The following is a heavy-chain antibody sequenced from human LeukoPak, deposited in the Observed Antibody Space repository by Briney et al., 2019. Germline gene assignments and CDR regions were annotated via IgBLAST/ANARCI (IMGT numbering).Heavy chain of an antibody. CDR1: GYTFTGYY. V-gene: IGHV1-2*02. D-gene: IGHD6-19*01. CDR3: ATHADARGYSSGWYAFDI. CDR2: INPNSGGT. J-gene: IGHJ3*02. Sequence: ASVKVSCKASGYTFTGYYMHWVRQAPGQGLEWMGWINPNSGGTNYAQKFQGRVTITRNTSISTAYMELSSLRSEDTAVYYCATHADARGYSSGWYAFDIWGQGTMVTVSS.